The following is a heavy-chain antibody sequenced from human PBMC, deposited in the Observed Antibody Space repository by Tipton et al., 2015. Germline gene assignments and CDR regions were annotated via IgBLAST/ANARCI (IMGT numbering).Heavy chain of an antibody. J-gene: IGHJ6*02. CDR3: ARDGKIEGIAASYYYGMDV. CDR2: IYTTTGST. Sequence: TLSLTCTVSGDSISRSTDYWGWIRQPPGKGLEWIGRIYTTTGSTNNHPSLTSRVSMSVDTAKNQFSLTLRSVTAADTAVYYCARDGKIEGIAASYYYGMDVWGQGTTVTVSS. D-gene: IGHD6-6*01. V-gene: IGHV4-61*02. CDR1: GDSISRSTDY.